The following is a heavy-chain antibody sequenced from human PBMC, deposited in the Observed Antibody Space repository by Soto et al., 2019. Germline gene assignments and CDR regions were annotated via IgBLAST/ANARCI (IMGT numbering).Heavy chain of an antibody. CDR3: AKDLEFSGEEGYYYYYGMDV. D-gene: IGHD6-25*01. V-gene: IGHV3-23*01. J-gene: IGHJ6*02. CDR1: GFTFSSYA. Sequence: EVQLLESGGGLVQPGGSLRLSCAASGFTFSSYAMSWVRQAPGKGLEWVSAISGSGGSTYYADSVKGRFTISRDNSKNTLYLQMNSLRDEDTAVYYCAKDLEFSGEEGYYYYYGMDVWGQGTTVTVSS. CDR2: ISGSGGST.